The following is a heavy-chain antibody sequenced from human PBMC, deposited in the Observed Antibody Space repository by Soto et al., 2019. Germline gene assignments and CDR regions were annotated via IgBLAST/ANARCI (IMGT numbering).Heavy chain of an antibody. CDR2: ISSSSSYI. D-gene: IGHD5-18*01. V-gene: IGHV3-21*01. CDR3: ARGSYGLGGGDY. Sequence: PGGSLRLSCAASGFTSSSYSMNWVRQAPGKGLEWVSSISSSSSYIYYADSAKGRFTISRDNAKNSLYLQMNSLRAEDTAVYYCARGSYGLGGGDYWGQGTLVTVSS. J-gene: IGHJ4*02. CDR1: GFTSSSYS.